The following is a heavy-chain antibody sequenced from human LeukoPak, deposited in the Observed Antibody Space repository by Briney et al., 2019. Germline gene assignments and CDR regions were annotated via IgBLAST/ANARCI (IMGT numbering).Heavy chain of an antibody. CDR3: RVTTVDAFDI. CDR1: GFTYNIFA. Sequence: GGSLRLSCAASGFTYNIFAMSWVRQAPGKGLEWVSTISGVDGKTYYADSVKGRFTISRDNSKNTLDLQMNSLRAEDTAVYYCRVTTVDAFDIWGQGTMVTVSS. J-gene: IGHJ3*02. D-gene: IGHD4-17*01. V-gene: IGHV3-23*01. CDR2: ISGVDGKT.